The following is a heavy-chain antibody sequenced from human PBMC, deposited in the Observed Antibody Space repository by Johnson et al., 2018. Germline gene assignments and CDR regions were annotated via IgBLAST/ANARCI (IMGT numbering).Heavy chain of an antibody. V-gene: IGHV3-23*04. CDR3: AISSYYYDSSGYYYAEYFQH. CDR2: ISGSGGST. D-gene: IGHD3-22*01. Sequence: VQLVESGGGVVQPGRSXRLSCAASGFTFSSYAMSWVRQAPGKGLEWVSAISGSGGSTYYTDPVKGRLTISRDNSKNTLYLQMNSLRAEDPAVYYCAISSYYYDSSGYYYAEYFQHWGQGTLVTVSS. J-gene: IGHJ1*01. CDR1: GFTFSSYA.